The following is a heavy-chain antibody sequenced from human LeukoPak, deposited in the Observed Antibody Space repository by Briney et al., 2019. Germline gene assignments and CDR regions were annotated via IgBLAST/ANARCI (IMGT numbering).Heavy chain of an antibody. CDR1: GGSFSGYS. V-gene: IGHV4-34*01. D-gene: IGHD6-19*01. CDR3: ARGRPEGSGWYRPYYYVDV. CDR2: INHSGST. Sequence: SETLSLTCAVYGGSFSGYSWSWIRQPPGKGLEWIGEINHSGSTNYNPSLKSRVTISVDTSKNQFSLKLSSVTAADTAVYYCARGRPEGSGWYRPYYYVDVWGKGTTVTASS. J-gene: IGHJ6*03.